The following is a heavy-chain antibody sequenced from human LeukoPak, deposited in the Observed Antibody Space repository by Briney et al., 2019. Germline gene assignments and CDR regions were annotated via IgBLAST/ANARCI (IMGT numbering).Heavy chain of an antibody. Sequence: GESLKISCKGSGFSFTSYWIAWVRQMPGKGLDWMGIIFPGDSDTRYSPSFQGQVTISADKSTSTAYLQWSSLKASDTAMYYCAGQTTVAYGMDVWGQGSTLTVSS. D-gene: IGHD4-11*01. J-gene: IGHJ6*02. CDR1: GFSFTSYW. V-gene: IGHV5-51*01. CDR2: IFPGDSDT. CDR3: AGQTTVAYGMDV.